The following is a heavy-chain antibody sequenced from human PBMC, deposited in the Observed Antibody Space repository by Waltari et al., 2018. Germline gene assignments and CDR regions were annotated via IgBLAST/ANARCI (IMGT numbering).Heavy chain of an antibody. D-gene: IGHD5-12*01. CDR2: VYYSGST. Sequence: QLQLQESGPGLVKPSETLSLTCPVSCDSISSSTSYLGWIRQPPGKGLEWSGTVYYSGSTYYNPSLKSRVTISVDRSKNQFSLKLSSVTAADTAVYYWARRGGGYKVNNWFDPWGQGTLVTVSS. J-gene: IGHJ5*02. CDR3: ARRGGGYKVNNWFDP. CDR1: CDSISSSTSY. V-gene: IGHV4-39*01.